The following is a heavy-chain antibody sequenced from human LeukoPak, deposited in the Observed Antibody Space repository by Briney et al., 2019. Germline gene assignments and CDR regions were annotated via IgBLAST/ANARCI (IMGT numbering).Heavy chain of an antibody. CDR2: ISGDSSRI. CDR1: GFIFSDHR. CDR3: ARGFNYGADC. Sequence: PGGSLRLSCAASGFIFSDHRMTWVRRAPGKGLEWVSSISGDSSRIYYTDSVKGRFIISRDRARDSLYLQMNSLRVDDTATYYCARGFNYGADCWGQGTLVTVSS. D-gene: IGHD4/OR15-4a*01. J-gene: IGHJ4*02. V-gene: IGHV3-48*01.